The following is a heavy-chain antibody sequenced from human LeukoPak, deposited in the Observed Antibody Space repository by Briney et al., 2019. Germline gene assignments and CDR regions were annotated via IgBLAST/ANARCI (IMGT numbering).Heavy chain of an antibody. V-gene: IGHV1-2*02. Sequence: ASVEVSSKASGYTFTDYYIHWMRQATGQGLEWMGWIHPKRGGTKSVEKYQGRVTMTRDTSISTIYMDLEGLRSDDTALYYCARAADPDCGAGCYFNYFDTWGHGTLVTVSS. D-gene: IGHD2-21*01. CDR2: IHPKRGGT. CDR1: GYTFTDYY. J-gene: IGHJ5*01. CDR3: ARAADPDCGAGCYFNYFDT.